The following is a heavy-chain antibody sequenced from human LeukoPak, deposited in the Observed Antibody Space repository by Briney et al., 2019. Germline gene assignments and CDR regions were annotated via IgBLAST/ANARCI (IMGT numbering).Heavy chain of an antibody. CDR3: ARRAGAYSHPYDY. CDR2: ISSSGSTI. D-gene: IGHD4/OR15-4a*01. J-gene: IGHJ4*02. CDR1: GFTFSSYE. Sequence: GGSLRLSCAASGFTFSSYEVNWVRQAPGKGLEWVSYISSSGSTIYYADSVKGRFTISRDNAKNSLYLQMNSLRAEDTAVYYCARRAGAYSHPYDYWGQGTLVTVSS. V-gene: IGHV3-48*03.